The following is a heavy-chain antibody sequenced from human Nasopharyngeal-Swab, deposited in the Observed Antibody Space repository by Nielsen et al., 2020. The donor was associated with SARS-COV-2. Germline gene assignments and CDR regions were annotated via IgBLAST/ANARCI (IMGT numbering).Heavy chain of an antibody. D-gene: IGHD3-22*01. CDR1: GGSFSAYD. Sequence: SETLSLTCAVYGGSFSAYDWSWIRQPPGKGLEWIGEINHSGNTNYNPSLKSRVTISLDTSKNQFSLKLSSVTAADTAVYYCARGGAPVGYYDPVPFDYWGQGTLVTVSS. CDR3: ARGGAPVGYYDPVPFDY. V-gene: IGHV4-34*01. J-gene: IGHJ4*02. CDR2: INHSGNT.